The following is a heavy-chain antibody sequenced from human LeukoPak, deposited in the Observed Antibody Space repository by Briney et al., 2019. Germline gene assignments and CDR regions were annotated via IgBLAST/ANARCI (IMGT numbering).Heavy chain of an antibody. Sequence: ASVKVSCKASGGMFSTTAINWIRQAPGQGLEWMGGNIPPFGTPDYAQKFQGRVTITADESTSTVYMEMTSLTSEDTAIYYCARDPGSSVGVVVVQHATDAFDIWGQGTMVTVSS. CDR2: NIPPFGTP. CDR3: ARDPGSSVGVVVVQHATDAFDI. V-gene: IGHV1-69*13. D-gene: IGHD2-15*01. CDR1: GGMFSTTA. J-gene: IGHJ3*02.